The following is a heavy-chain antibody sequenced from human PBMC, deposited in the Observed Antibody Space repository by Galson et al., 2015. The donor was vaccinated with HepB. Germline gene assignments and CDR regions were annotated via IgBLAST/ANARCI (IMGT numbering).Heavy chain of an antibody. D-gene: IGHD5-18*01. J-gene: IGHJ4*02. CDR1: GYTFTSYA. CDR3: ARASGYSSIFDY. Sequence: SVKVSCKASGYTFTSYAMHWVRQAPGQRLEWMGWINAGNGNTKYSQKFQGRVTITRDTSASTAYMELSSLRSEDTAVYYCARASGYSSIFDYWGQGTLVTVSS. CDR2: INAGNGNT. V-gene: IGHV1-3*01.